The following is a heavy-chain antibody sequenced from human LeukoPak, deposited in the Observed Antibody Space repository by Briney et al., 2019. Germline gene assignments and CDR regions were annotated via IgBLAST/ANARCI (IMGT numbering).Heavy chain of an antibody. CDR2: INPNSGGT. Sequence: ASVKVSCKASGYTFTSYDINWVRQATGQGLEWMGWINPNSGGTNYAQKFQGRVTMTRDTSISTAYMELSRLRSDDTAVYYCARDALEMATIPAHIDYWGQGTLVTVSS. J-gene: IGHJ4*02. CDR1: GYTFTSYD. V-gene: IGHV1-2*02. CDR3: ARDALEMATIPAHIDY. D-gene: IGHD5-24*01.